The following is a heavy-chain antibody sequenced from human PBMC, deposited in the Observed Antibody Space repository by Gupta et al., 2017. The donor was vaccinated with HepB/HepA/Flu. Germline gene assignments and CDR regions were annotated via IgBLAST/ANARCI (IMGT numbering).Heavy chain of an antibody. CDR2: TRNKANSYTT. J-gene: IGHJ4*02. D-gene: IGHD1-26*01. V-gene: IGHV3-72*01. Sequence: EVQLVESGGGLVQSGGSLRLSCAASGFILSDQYMDWVRQAPGKGLAWVGRTRNKANSYTTEYAASVKGRFTISRDHSKNSLFLQMNSLKTDDTAVYYCTRVQSGSYDYWGQGTLVTVSS. CDR1: GFILSDQY. CDR3: TRVQSGSYDY.